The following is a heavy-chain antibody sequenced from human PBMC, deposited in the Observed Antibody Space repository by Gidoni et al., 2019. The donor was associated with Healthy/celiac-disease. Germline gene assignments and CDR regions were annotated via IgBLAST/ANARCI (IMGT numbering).Heavy chain of an antibody. D-gene: IGHD1-7*01. Sequence: QVQLVQPGAEVKKPGASVKVSCKASGYTFTSYAMHWVRQAPGQRLEWMGWINAGNGNTKYSQKFQGRVTITRDTSASTAYMELSSLRSEDTAVYYCARAPHWDYDAFDIWGQGTMVTVSS. V-gene: IGHV1-3*01. CDR1: GYTFTSYA. J-gene: IGHJ3*02. CDR3: ARAPHWDYDAFDI. CDR2: INAGNGNT.